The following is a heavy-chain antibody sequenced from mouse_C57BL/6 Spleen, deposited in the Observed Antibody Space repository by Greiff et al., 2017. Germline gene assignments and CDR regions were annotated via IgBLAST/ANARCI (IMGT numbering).Heavy chain of an antibody. D-gene: IGHD2-3*01. CDR2: ISYDGSN. CDR3: ARENDGYYLDAMDY. J-gene: IGHJ4*01. V-gene: IGHV3-6*01. CDR1: GYSITSGYY. Sequence: EVKLEESGPGLVKPSQSLSLTCSVPGYSITSGYYWNWIRQFPGNKLEWLAYISYDGSNNYNPSLKNRISITRDTSKNQFFLKLNSVTTEDTATYYCARENDGYYLDAMDYWGQGTSVTVSS.